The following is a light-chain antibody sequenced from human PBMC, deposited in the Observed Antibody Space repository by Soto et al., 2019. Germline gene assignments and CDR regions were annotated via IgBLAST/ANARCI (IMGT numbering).Light chain of an antibody. CDR3: QQLNSYSPSIT. V-gene: IGKV1-9*01. CDR1: QGISSY. Sequence: DIQLTQSPSFLSASVGDRVTITCRASQGISSYLAWYQQKPGKAPKLLIYAASTLQSGVPSRFSGSGSGTEFTLTISSLQPEDFATYYCQQLNSYSPSITFGQGTRLEIK. CDR2: AAS. J-gene: IGKJ5*01.